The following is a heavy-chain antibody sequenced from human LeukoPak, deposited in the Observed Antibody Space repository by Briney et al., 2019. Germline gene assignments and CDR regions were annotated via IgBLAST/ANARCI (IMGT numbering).Heavy chain of an antibody. CDR3: AREAGSYDSSGYYSLYYSFDY. J-gene: IGHJ4*02. CDR1: GGSISSSSYY. V-gene: IGHV4-61*09. CDR2: IYSSGTT. Sequence: PSETLSLTCTVSGGSISSSSYYWGWIRQPAGKGPEWIGHIYSSGTTNYNPSLKSRVTMSVDTSKNQFSLKLTSVTAADTAVYYCAREAGSYDSSGYYSLYYSFDYWGQGTLVTVSS. D-gene: IGHD3-22*01.